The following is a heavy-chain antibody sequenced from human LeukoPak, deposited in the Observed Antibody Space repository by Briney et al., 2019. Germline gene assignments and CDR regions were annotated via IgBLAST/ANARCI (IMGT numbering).Heavy chain of an antibody. Sequence: SETLSLTCAVYAESFSDYYWSWIRQPPGKGLEWIGEINHSGSTNYNPSLKTRVTISIDTSQNQFSLKLSSVSAADTAVYYCVRAALWYGESHYIDVWGKGTTVTISS. CDR1: AESFSDYY. V-gene: IGHV4-34*01. CDR2: INHSGST. J-gene: IGHJ6*03. CDR3: VRAALWYGESHYIDV. D-gene: IGHD3-10*01.